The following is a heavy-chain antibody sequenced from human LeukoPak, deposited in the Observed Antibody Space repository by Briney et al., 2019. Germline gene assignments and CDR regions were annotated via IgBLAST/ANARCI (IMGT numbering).Heavy chain of an antibody. J-gene: IGHJ4*02. CDR2: ISSSGSTI. Sequence: GALRLSCAASGFTFSDYYMSWIRQAPGKGLEWVSYISSSGSTIYYADSVKGRFTISRDNAKNSLYLQMNSLRAEDTAVYYCARTYASMDFDYWGQGTLVTVSS. V-gene: IGHV3-11*01. CDR1: GFTFSDYY. CDR3: ARTYASMDFDY. D-gene: IGHD2-2*03.